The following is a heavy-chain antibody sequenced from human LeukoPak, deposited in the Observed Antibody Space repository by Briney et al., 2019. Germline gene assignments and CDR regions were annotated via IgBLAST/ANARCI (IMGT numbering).Heavy chain of an antibody. CDR1: GGSISSYY. CDR2: IYYSGST. J-gene: IGHJ6*03. CDR3: ARETSQKGAHYMDV. Sequence: PSETLSLTCTVSGGSISSYYWSWIRQPPGKGLEYIWNIYYSGSTNYNPSLKCRLTISVDTPKNEFSLKLSSVTAADTAVYYCARETSQKGAHYMDVWGKGTTVTISS. V-gene: IGHV4-59*01. D-gene: IGHD3-16*01.